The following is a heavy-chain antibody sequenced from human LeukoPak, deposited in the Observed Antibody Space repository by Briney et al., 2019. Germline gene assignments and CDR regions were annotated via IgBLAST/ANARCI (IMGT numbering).Heavy chain of an antibody. D-gene: IGHD6-13*01. Sequence: ASVKVSCKASGYTFTGYYMHWVRQAPGQGLEWMGWINPNSGVTNYAQKFQGRVTMTRDTSISTAYLQWSSLKASDTAMYYCARRAAGGTYFDYWGQGTLVTVSS. J-gene: IGHJ4*02. CDR1: GYTFTGYY. CDR3: ARRAAGGTYFDY. V-gene: IGHV1-2*02. CDR2: INPNSGVT.